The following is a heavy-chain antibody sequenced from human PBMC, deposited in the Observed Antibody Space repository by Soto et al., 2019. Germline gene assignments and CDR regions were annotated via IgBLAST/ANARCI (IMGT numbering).Heavy chain of an antibody. Sequence: QVQLQESGPGLVKPSETLSLTCTVSGDSISTYYWSWIRQPPGKGLEWIGYIYYSGSTNYNPSLKRRVTISVDTAKNQFSLKLSSVTAADAAVYYCARHNSNYYYYGMDVWGQGTTVSVSS. D-gene: IGHD1-20*01. CDR2: IYYSGST. CDR3: ARHNSNYYYYGMDV. CDR1: GDSISTYY. V-gene: IGHV4-59*01. J-gene: IGHJ6*02.